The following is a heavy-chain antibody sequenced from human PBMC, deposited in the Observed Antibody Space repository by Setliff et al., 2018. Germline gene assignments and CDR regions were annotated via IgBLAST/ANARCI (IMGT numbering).Heavy chain of an antibody. J-gene: IGHJ4*02. V-gene: IGHV4-31*03. CDR2: MYYSGST. D-gene: IGHD4-17*01. Sequence: SETLSLTCTVSGGSISSGGYYWSWIRQHPGMGLEWIGSMYYSGSTYYNPSLRSRVTMSVDTSKNQFSLKLSSVTAADTAVYYCERGMTTVKPFDYWGQGTLVTVSS. CDR3: ERGMTTVKPFDY. CDR1: GGSISSGGYY.